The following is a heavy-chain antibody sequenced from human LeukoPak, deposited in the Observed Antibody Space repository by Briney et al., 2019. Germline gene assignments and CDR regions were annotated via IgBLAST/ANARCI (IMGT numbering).Heavy chain of an antibody. CDR2: IYPGDSDS. D-gene: IGHD2-21*02. CDR3: ARYCGRDCYIDY. V-gene: IGHV5-51*01. CDR1: GYSFATYW. Sequence: GESLKISCKGSGYSFATYWIAWVRQMPGKGLEWMGIIYPGDSDSRYSPSFQGQVTFSADKSISTAYLQWNSLKASDTAMYYCARYCGRDCYIDYWGQGTQVTVSS. J-gene: IGHJ4*02.